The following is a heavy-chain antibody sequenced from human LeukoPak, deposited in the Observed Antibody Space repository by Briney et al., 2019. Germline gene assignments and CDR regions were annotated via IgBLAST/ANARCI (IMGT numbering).Heavy chain of an antibody. CDR3: ARDPPGAAFDY. V-gene: IGHV3-66*01. D-gene: IGHD6-13*01. CDR2: LYNTNRT. CDR1: GFTFSSYA. J-gene: IGHJ4*02. Sequence: GGSLRLSCAASGFTFSSYAMSWVRQTPGKGLEWVSVLYNTNRTYYADSVKGRFTISRDNSKNTLYLQMNSLRAEDTAVYYCARDPPGAAFDYWGQGTLVTVSS.